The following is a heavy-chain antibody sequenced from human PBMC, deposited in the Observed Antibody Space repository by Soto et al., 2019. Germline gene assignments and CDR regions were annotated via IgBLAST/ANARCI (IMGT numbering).Heavy chain of an antibody. CDR3: ARYRSGWYERNFDY. Sequence: QVQLQESGPGLVKPSETLSLTCTVSGRSISSFYWSWIRQPPGKGLAWIGYISYTGTPYSNPSLKGRITISIDTSKNQFSLKLSSVTAADTAVYYCARYRSGWYERNFDYWGQGTLVTVSS. V-gene: IGHV4-59*01. CDR1: GRSISSFY. CDR2: ISYTGTP. D-gene: IGHD6-19*01. J-gene: IGHJ4*02.